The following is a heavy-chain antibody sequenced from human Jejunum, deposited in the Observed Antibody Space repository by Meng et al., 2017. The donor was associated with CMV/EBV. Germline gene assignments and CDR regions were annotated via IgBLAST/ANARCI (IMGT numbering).Heavy chain of an antibody. J-gene: IGHJ4*02. CDR3: AKVDYVWGSYRYYFDY. D-gene: IGHD3-16*01. Sequence: GFNFSNYAMEWVRQAPRKGLEWVSGISGSGSDTYYAGSVKGRFTISRDNSKNTLYLKMNSLRAEDSAVYYCAKVDYVWGSYRYYFDYWGQGTLVTVSS. V-gene: IGHV3-23*01. CDR2: ISGSGSDT. CDR1: GFNFSNYA.